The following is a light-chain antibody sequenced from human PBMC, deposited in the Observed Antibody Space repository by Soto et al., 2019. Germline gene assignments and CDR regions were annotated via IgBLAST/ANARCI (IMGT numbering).Light chain of an antibody. CDR3: QQYYSYPWT. Sequence: AIPMTESPSSLSASTGGRVTVTCRSSQGISSYLAWYQQKPGKAPKLLIYAASTLQSGVPSRFSGSGSGTDFTLTISCLQSEDFATYYCQQYYSYPWTFGQGTKVDI. CDR1: QGISSY. V-gene: IGKV1-8*01. J-gene: IGKJ1*01. CDR2: AAS.